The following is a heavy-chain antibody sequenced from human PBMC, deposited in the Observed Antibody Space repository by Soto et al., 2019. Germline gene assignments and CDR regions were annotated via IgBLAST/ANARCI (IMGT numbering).Heavy chain of an antibody. V-gene: IGHV4-4*07. Sequence: PSETLSLTCTVSGGSISSYYWSWIRQPAGKGLEWIGRIHTSGSTNYNPSLKSRVTMSVDTSKNQFSLKLSSVTAADTALYYCAASITMVRGVIIMNYGMDVWGQGTTVTVSS. J-gene: IGHJ6*02. CDR2: IHTSGST. CDR3: AASITMVRGVIIMNYGMDV. D-gene: IGHD3-10*01. CDR1: GGSISSYY.